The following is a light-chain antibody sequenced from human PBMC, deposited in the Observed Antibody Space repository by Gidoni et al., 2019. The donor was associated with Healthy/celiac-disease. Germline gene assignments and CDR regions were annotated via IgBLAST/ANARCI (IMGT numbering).Light chain of an antibody. CDR1: QSVSSSY. Sequence: EIVLTKSPGTLSLSLGERATLSCRASQSVSSSYLAWYQQKPGQAPRLLIYGASSRATGIPDRFSGSGSGTDFTLTISRLEPEDFAVYYCQQYGSSPLTFGPGTKVEIK. V-gene: IGKV3-20*01. CDR3: QQYGSSPLT. CDR2: GAS. J-gene: IGKJ3*01.